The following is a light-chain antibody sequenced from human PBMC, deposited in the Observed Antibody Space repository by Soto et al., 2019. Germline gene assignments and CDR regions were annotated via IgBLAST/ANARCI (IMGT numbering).Light chain of an antibody. CDR1: QSISSY. Sequence: DIQMTQSPSSLSASVGDRVTITCRASQSISSYLNWYQQKPGKAPKLLIYAASSLKSGVPSRFSGSGSGTDFTLTISSLQPEDWATYYCQQSYSTPYTFGQGNQLEIK. V-gene: IGKV1-39*01. CDR2: AAS. J-gene: IGKJ2*01. CDR3: QQSYSTPYT.